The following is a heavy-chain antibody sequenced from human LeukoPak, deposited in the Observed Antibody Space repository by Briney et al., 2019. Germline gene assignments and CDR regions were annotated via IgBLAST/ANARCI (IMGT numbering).Heavy chain of an antibody. J-gene: IGHJ3*02. V-gene: IGHV4-59*01. CDR2: IYYSGST. CDR1: GGSISSYY. CDR3: ARDGAVDILTGYGAFDI. Sequence: SETLSLTCTVSGGSISSYYWSWIRQPPGKGLEWIGYIYYSGSTNYNPSLKSRVTISVDTSKNQFSLKLNSVTAADTAVYYCARDGAVDILTGYGAFDIWGQGTLVTVS. D-gene: IGHD3-9*01.